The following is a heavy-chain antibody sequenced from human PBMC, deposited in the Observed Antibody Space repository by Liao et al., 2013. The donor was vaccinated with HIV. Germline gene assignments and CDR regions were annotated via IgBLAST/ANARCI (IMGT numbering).Heavy chain of an antibody. CDR1: GGSFSDYY. CDR2: INVGGST. CDR3: ARAPYYYGSGSYSNSIPFDF. J-gene: IGHJ4*02. V-gene: IGHV4-34*01. Sequence: QVQLHQWGAGLVKPSETVSLTCAVYGGSFSDYYWNWIRQSPGKGLEWIGDINVGGSTSYNPSLKSRVTISVDTSKNQFSLKLRSVTAADTAVYYCARAPYYYGSGSYSNSIPFDFWGQGTLVTVSS. D-gene: IGHD3-10*01.